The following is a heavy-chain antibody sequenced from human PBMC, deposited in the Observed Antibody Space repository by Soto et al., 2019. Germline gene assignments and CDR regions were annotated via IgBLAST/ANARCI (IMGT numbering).Heavy chain of an antibody. V-gene: IGHV4-31*03. D-gene: IGHD3-10*01. CDR2: LHHSGST. CDR1: GGSISSGGYY. Sequence: QVQLQESGPGLVKSSQTLYLTFNVSGGSISSGGYYWTWIRQHPENGLEWIGHLHHSGSTFYNPSLKSRVSISVDTSKTQFSLKLSSLTAADTAVYFCVRGVLSWGQGTLVTVSS. J-gene: IGHJ1*01. CDR3: VRGVLS.